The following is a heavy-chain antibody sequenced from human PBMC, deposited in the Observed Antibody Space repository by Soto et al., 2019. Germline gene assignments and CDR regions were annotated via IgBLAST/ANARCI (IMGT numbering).Heavy chain of an antibody. Sequence: QEELVQSGGGVVQPGRSLRLSCAASGFKFNSYGMHWVCQAPGKGLEWVAVISYDGTDTSYGDSVKGRFTISRDNTRNTLHLQMTSLSVDDTAVYYCARDRFGGTEGTNWLDPWGQGSLVIVSS. D-gene: IGHD3-10*01. CDR1: GFKFNSYG. V-gene: IGHV3-33*01. CDR2: ISYDGTDT. CDR3: ARDRFGGTEGTNWLDP. J-gene: IGHJ5*02.